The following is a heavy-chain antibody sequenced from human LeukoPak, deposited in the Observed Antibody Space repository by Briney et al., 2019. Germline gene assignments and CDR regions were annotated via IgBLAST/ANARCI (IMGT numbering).Heavy chain of an antibody. Sequence: PSETLSLTCTVSGGSISSGNYYWTWIRQPPGKGLEWIGYIYYSGSTYYNPSLKSRVTISVDTSRNQFSLTLNSVTAADTAVYYCARDFKGMTTIDYWGQGTLVTVSS. V-gene: IGHV4-30-4*01. J-gene: IGHJ4*02. CDR1: GGSISSGNYY. CDR3: ARDFKGMTTIDY. CDR2: IYYSGST. D-gene: IGHD1-1*01.